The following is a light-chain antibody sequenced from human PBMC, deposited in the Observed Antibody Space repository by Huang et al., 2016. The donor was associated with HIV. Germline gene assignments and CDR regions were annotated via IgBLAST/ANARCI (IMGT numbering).Light chain of an antibody. CDR1: QSALKTPNNKNC. J-gene: IGKJ1*01. V-gene: IGKV4-1*01. CDR2: WAS. Sequence: DIVVTQSPDSLALSLGGRAAINCTASQSALKTPNNKNCLSWYQLKPGQPPKLLIYWASTRESGVPERFSGSGSGTHFTLTIASLQAEDVAVYYCHQYYGTPQTFGQGTKVEVK. CDR3: HQYYGTPQT.